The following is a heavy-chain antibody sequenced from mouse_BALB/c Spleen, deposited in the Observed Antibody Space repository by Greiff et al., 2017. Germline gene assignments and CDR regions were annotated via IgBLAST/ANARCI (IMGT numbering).Heavy chain of an antibody. J-gene: IGHJ3*01. CDR2: IWAGGST. Sequence: VHLVESGPGLVAPSQSLSITCTVSGFSLTSYGVHWVRQPPGKGLEWLGVIWAGGSTNYNSALMSRLSISKDNSKSQVFLKMNSLQTDDTAMYYCARGGYGSSFPFAYWGQGTLVTVSA. D-gene: IGHD1-1*01. CDR3: ARGGYGSSFPFAY. CDR1: GFSLTSYG. V-gene: IGHV2-9*02.